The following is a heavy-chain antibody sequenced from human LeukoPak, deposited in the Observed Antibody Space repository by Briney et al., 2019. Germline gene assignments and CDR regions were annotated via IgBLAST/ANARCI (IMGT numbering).Heavy chain of an antibody. CDR3: ARVRYDSSGYYFADY. CDR2: IKQDGSEK. CDR1: GFTFSSYW. V-gene: IGHV3-7*01. Sequence: GGSLRLSCAASGFTFSSYWMSWVRQAPGKGLGWVANIKQDGSEKYYVDSVKGRFTISRDNAKNSLYLQMNSLRAEDTAVYYCARVRYDSSGYYFADYWGQGTLVTVSS. J-gene: IGHJ4*02. D-gene: IGHD3-22*01.